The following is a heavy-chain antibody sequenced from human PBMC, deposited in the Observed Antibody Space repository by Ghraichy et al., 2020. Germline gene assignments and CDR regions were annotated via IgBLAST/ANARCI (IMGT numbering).Heavy chain of an antibody. D-gene: IGHD1-26*01. V-gene: IGHV3-23*01. CDR2: ISGSGTT. CDR1: GFPFSSYA. J-gene: IGHJ4*02. CDR3: AKADLRGSYFDG. Sequence: GESLNISCAASGFPFSSYALIWVRQAPGKGLEWVSGISGSGTTYYADSVKGRFTISRDNSKNTLYLQMNRLRAEDTALYYCAKADLRGSYFDGWGQGILVTVSS.